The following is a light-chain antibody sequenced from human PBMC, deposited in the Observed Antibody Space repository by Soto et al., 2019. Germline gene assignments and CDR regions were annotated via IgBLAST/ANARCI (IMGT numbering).Light chain of an antibody. Sequence: EIVLTQSPGTPSLSPGERANLSCRASQSVSSSYLAWYQQKPGQAPGLLIYDASTRATGIPDRISGSGSGTDFTLTISRLEPEDFAVYYCQQYGSSPRTLGQGTRVEIK. CDR2: DAS. V-gene: IGKV3-20*01. J-gene: IGKJ1*01. CDR1: QSVSSSY. CDR3: QQYGSSPRT.